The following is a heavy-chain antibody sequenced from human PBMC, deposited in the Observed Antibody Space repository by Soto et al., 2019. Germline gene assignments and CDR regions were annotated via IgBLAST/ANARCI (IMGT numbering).Heavy chain of an antibody. CDR2: IIPISETT. CDR1: GGTFSSYA. CDR3: ARSQGSSTIIEIYYYYYYGMDV. D-gene: IGHD2-2*01. V-gene: IGHV1-69*01. Sequence: QVQLVQSGAEVKKPGSSVKVSCKASGGTFSSYAISWVRQAPGQGLEWMGGIIPISETTNYAQKFQGRVTITADECKSTAYMELRSLRSEDTAVYYCARSQGSSTIIEIYYYYYYGMDVWGQGTTVTVSS. J-gene: IGHJ6*02.